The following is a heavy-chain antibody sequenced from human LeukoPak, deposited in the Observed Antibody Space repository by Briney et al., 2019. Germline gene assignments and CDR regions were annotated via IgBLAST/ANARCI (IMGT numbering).Heavy chain of an antibody. CDR1: GFTFDDYG. Sequence: TGGSLRLSCAASGFTFDDYGMSWVRQAPGKGLEWVSGINWNGGSIGYVDSVKGRFTISRDNAKNSLYLQMNSLRAEDTALYYCARDTRDSSRAGGSWFDPWGQGTLVTVSS. V-gene: IGHV3-20*04. J-gene: IGHJ5*02. D-gene: IGHD6-13*01. CDR3: ARDTRDSSRAGGSWFDP. CDR2: INWNGGSI.